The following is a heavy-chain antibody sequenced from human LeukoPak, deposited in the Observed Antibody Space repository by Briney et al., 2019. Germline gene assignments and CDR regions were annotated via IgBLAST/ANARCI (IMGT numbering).Heavy chain of an antibody. Sequence: ASVEVSCKASGGTFSSYAISWVRQAPGQGLEWMGGIIPIFGTANYAQKFQGRVTITADESTSTAYMELSSLRSEDTAVYYCARGRSGYYNWFDPWGQGTLVTVSS. D-gene: IGHD3-22*01. J-gene: IGHJ5*02. CDR3: ARGRSGYYNWFDP. CDR2: IIPIFGTA. V-gene: IGHV1-69*01. CDR1: GGTFSSYA.